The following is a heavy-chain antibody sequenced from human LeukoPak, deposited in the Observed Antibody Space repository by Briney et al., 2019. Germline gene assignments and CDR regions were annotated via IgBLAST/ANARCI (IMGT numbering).Heavy chain of an antibody. CDR1: GGSISSFH. CDR2: IYGSGST. D-gene: IGHD1-1*01. V-gene: IGHV4-59*01. J-gene: IGHJ5*02. Sequence: SETLSLTCTVSGGSISSFHWSWIRQPPGKGLEWIGHIYGSGSTNYNPSLKSRVTLSVDTSKNQFSLKLSSVTAADTAVYYCAREGTSGTHLNWFDPWGQGTLVTVSS. CDR3: AREGTSGTHLNWFDP.